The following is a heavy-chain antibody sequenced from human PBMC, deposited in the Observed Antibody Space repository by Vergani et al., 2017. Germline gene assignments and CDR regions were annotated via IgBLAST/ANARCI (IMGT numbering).Heavy chain of an antibody. CDR2: INTRGLTT. CDR1: KFTFSSYG. J-gene: IGHJ4*02. Sequence: EAQLLESGGGLVQPGGSLRLSCAASKFTFSSYGMGWVRQAPGKGLEWVSIINTRGLTTNYADSVRGRFTISRDNSVNTLHLQMDNLRVDDTAVYFCAKLLGYCSSTSCSTPFDTWGQGTLVTVST. D-gene: IGHD2-2*01. CDR3: AKLLGYCSSTSCSTPFDT. V-gene: IGHV3-23*03.